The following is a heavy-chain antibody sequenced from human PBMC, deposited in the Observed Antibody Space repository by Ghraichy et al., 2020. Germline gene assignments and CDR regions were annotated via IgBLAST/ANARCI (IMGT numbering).Heavy chain of an antibody. CDR1: GFTFSSYS. CDR3: ARESDYGSGSYYRYYYGMDV. V-gene: IGHV3-21*01. Sequence: GGSLRLSCAASGFTFSSYSMNWVRQAPGKGLEWVSSISSSSYIYYADSVKGRFTISRDNAKNSLYLQMNSLRAEDTAVYYCARESDYGSGSYYRYYYGMDVWGQGTTVTVSS. CDR2: ISSSSYI. J-gene: IGHJ6*02. D-gene: IGHD3-10*01.